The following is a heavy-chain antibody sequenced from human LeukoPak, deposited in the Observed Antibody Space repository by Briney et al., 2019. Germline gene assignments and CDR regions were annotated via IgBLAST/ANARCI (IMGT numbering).Heavy chain of an antibody. D-gene: IGHD6-13*01. CDR2: MSSSGSMT. CDR3: ASYSSWYPFDY. J-gene: IGHJ4*02. V-gene: IGHV3-48*03. CDR1: GFSFSNYE. Sequence: GGSLRLSCAASGFSFSNYEMNWVRQTPGKGLEWVSYMSSSGSMTWYADSVKGRFTISRDNAKNSLYLQMNSLRAEDTAVYYCASYSSWYPFDYWGQGTLVTVSS.